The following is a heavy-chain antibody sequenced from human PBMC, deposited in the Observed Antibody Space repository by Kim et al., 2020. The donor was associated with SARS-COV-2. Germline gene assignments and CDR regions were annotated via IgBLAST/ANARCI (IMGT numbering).Heavy chain of an antibody. Sequence: GGSLRLSCAASGFTFSSYWMSWVRQAPGKGLEWVANIKQDGSEKYYVDSVKGRFTISRDNAKNSLYLQMNSLRAEDTAVYYCARDDTYYYDSSGYYYYGMDVWGQGTTVTVSS. D-gene: IGHD3-22*01. CDR3: ARDDTYYYDSSGYYYYGMDV. CDR1: GFTFSSYW. V-gene: IGHV3-7*03. CDR2: IKQDGSEK. J-gene: IGHJ6*02.